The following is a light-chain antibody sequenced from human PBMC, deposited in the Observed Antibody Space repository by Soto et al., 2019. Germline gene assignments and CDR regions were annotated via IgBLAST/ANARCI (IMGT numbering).Light chain of an antibody. CDR1: SSNIGSNT. Sequence: QSVLTQPPSASGTPGQRVTISCSGSSSNIGSNTVNWYQQLPGTAPKLLIYSNNQRPSGVPVRFSGSTSGASASLAISELQSEDEADYYCAAWDDSLNGHVVFGGGTKLTVL. V-gene: IGLV1-44*01. J-gene: IGLJ2*01. CDR3: AAWDDSLNGHVV. CDR2: SNN.